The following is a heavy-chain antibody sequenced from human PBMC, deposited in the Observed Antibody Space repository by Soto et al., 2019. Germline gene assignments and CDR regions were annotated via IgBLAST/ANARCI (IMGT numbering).Heavy chain of an antibody. CDR1: GYTLTDLS. CDR3: VTEVGGVITTDDY. V-gene: IGHV1-24*01. Sequence: QVQLVQPGAEVKKPGASVKVSCKVSGYTLTDLSMHWVRQAPGKGLEWMGGFNAEDDERTYAQKFQGRVSMTEDTSTDTVYMELSSLRSEDTAVYYCVTEVGGVITTDDYWGQGTLVAVSS. J-gene: IGHJ4*02. D-gene: IGHD4-17*01. CDR2: FNAEDDER.